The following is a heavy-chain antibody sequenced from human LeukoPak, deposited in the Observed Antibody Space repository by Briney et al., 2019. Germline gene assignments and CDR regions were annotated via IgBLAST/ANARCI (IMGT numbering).Heavy chain of an antibody. Sequence: PGGSLRLSCAASGFTVSNNYMRWVRQAPGKGLEWVSLIYSGGSTYYADSVKGRFTISRDNAKNSLYLQMNSLRAEDTAVYYCARPSITLVRGELVYYFDYWGQGTLVTVSS. CDR3: ARPSITLVRGELVYYFDY. CDR1: GFTVSNNY. V-gene: IGHV3-66*04. D-gene: IGHD3-10*01. CDR2: IYSGGST. J-gene: IGHJ4*02.